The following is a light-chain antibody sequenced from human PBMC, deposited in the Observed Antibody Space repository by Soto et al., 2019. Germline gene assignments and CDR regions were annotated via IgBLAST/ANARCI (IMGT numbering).Light chain of an antibody. J-gene: IGLJ3*02. V-gene: IGLV8-61*01. Sequence: QAVVTQEPTFSVSPGGTVTLTCGVSSGSVSTNHYATWYQQAPGQAPRTLIYSTNTRSSGVPDRFSGSILGNKAALTITGAQTDDEGDYYCVLYMSSGMNLFGGGTKLTVL. CDR2: STN. CDR1: SGSVSTNHY. CDR3: VLYMSSGMNL.